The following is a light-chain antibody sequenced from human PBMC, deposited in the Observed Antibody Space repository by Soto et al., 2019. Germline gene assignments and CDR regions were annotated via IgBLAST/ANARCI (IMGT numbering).Light chain of an antibody. CDR2: LNSDGSH. V-gene: IGLV4-69*01. Sequence: QSVLTQSPSASACLGASVTLTCTLSSGHSSYAIAWHQQQPEKGPRYLMNLNSDGSHSKGDGIPDRFSGSSSGAERYLTISSLQSEDEADYYCQTWGSGPLVFGGGTKLTVL. CDR1: SGHSSYA. J-gene: IGLJ2*01. CDR3: QTWGSGPLV.